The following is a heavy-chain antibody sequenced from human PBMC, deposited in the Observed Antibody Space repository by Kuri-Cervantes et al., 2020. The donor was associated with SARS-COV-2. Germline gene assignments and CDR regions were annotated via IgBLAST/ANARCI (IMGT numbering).Heavy chain of an antibody. D-gene: IGHD1-26*01. CDR2: FYYVGIT. Sequence: ESLKISCTVSGGSFNSHYWTWIRRPPGKGLEWIGYFYYVGITNYNPSLKSRLTISVDTFKSQFSLKLSSVTAADTAVYYCAIGDAILGTDAFDVWGQGTMVTVSS. V-gene: IGHV4-59*11. CDR1: GGSFNSHY. CDR3: AIGDAILGTDAFDV. J-gene: IGHJ3*01.